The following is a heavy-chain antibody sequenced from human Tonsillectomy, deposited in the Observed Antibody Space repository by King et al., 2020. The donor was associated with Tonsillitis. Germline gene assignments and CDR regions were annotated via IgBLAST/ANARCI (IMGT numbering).Heavy chain of an antibody. J-gene: IGHJ4*02. CDR1: GYTFTGYY. CDR3: ARGVLTSLRLGELSLWAFDY. CDR2: INPNSGGT. D-gene: IGHD3-16*02. Sequence: QLVQSGAEVKKPGASVKVSCKASGYTFTGYYMHWVRQAPGQGLEWMGWINPNSGGTNYAQKFQGRVTMIRDTSISTAYMELSRLRSDDTAVYYCARGVLTSLRLGELSLWAFDYWGQGTLVTVSS. V-gene: IGHV1-2*02.